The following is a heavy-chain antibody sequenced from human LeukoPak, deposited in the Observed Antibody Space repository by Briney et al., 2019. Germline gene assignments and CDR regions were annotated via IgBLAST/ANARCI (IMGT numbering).Heavy chain of an antibody. CDR2: INPSGGST. CDR1: GYTFTTYY. J-gene: IGHJ4*02. V-gene: IGHV1-46*01. CDR3: ATSETVGTTTGRRVLDY. D-gene: IGHD1-26*01. Sequence: ASVKVSCKASGYTFTTYYMRWVRQAPGQGLEWMGIINPSGGSTGYAQKFQGRVTMTRDTSTSTVYMELSSLRSEDTAVYYCATSETVGTTTGRRVLDYWGQGTLVTVSS.